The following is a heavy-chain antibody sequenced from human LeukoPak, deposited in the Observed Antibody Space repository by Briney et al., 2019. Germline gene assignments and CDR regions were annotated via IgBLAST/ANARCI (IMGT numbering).Heavy chain of an antibody. D-gene: IGHD3-16*01. CDR2: IYHSGST. CDR3: ARLRPRMITFGEVIGWFDP. CDR1: GFFISSGYY. V-gene: IGHV4-38-2*02. Sequence: SETLSLTCTVSGFFISSGYYWGWIRQPPGKGLEWIGIIYHSGSTNYNPSLKSRVTISIDTSKNQFSLKLSSVTAADTAVYYCARLRPRMITFGEVIGWFDPWGQGTLVTVSS. J-gene: IGHJ5*02.